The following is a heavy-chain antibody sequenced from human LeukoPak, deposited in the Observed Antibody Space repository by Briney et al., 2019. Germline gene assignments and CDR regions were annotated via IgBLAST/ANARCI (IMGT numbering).Heavy chain of an antibody. CDR2: IYHSGST. CDR3: ASGRRSGWYYFDY. Sequence: SGTLSLTCAVSGGSISSSNWWSWVRQPPGKGLEWIGEIYHSGSTNYNPSLKSRVTISVDTSKNQFSLKLSSVTAADTAVYYCASGRRSGWYYFDYWGQGTLVTVSS. V-gene: IGHV4-4*02. CDR1: GGSISSSNW. D-gene: IGHD6-19*01. J-gene: IGHJ4*02.